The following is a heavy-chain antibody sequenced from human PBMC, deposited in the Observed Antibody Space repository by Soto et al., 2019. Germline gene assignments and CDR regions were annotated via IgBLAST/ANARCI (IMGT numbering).Heavy chain of an antibody. D-gene: IGHD6-19*01. CDR2: ISAYNGIT. J-gene: IGHJ4*02. V-gene: IGHV1-18*01. Sequence: ASVKVSCKASGYTFTSYGISWVRQAPGQGLEWMGWISAYNGITNYAQKLQGRVTMTTDTSTSTAYMELRSLRSDDTAVYYCARDALMQIAVAGLVDYWGQGTLVTVSS. CDR1: GYTFTSYG. CDR3: ARDALMQIAVAGLVDY.